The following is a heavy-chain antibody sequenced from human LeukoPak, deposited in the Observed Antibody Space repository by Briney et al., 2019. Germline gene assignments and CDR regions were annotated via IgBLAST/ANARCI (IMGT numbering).Heavy chain of an antibody. V-gene: IGHV4-39*01. J-gene: IGHJ2*01. D-gene: IGHD2-15*01. CDR2: IYYSGST. Sequence: SETLSLTCTVSGGSISSSSYYWGWIRQPPGEGLEWIGSIYYSGSTYYNPSLKSRVTISVDTSKNQFSLKLSSVTAADTAVYYCASVGRGGFDLWGRGTLVTVSS. CDR3: ASVGRGGFDL. CDR1: GGSISSSSYY.